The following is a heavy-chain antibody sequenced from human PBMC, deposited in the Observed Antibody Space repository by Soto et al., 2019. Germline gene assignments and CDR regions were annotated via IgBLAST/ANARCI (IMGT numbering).Heavy chain of an antibody. J-gene: IGHJ5*02. CDR3: VRDGTKTLRDWFDP. D-gene: IGHD1-1*01. V-gene: IGHV4-4*07. CDR2: IYATGTT. CDR1: AASISGFY. Sequence: LSLTCTVSAASISGFYLSWIRKSAGKGLEWIGCIYATGTTDYNPALNSRVMMSVDTSKKQFSLKLRSVTAEDTAVYHCVRDGTKTLRDWFDPWGPGISVTVSS.